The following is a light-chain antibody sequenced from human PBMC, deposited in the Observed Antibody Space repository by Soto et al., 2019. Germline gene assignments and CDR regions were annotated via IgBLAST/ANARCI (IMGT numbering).Light chain of an antibody. CDR2: AAS. V-gene: IGKV1-39*01. CDR3: QQTYTSPGT. CDR1: QSVSKY. Sequence: DIQMTQSPSSLSASVGDRITINCRASQSVSKYLNWYQHKLGKAPELLIYAASSLYSGVPSRFRXSXXGTYFTLTISNLQPEDSASYYCQQTYTSPGTFGQGTKVEIK. J-gene: IGKJ1*01.